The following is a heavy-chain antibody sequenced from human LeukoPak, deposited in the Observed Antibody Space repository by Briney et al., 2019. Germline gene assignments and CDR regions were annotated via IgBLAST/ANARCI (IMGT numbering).Heavy chain of an antibody. D-gene: IGHD3-22*01. CDR2: ISGSGGST. CDR1: GFTFSSYA. J-gene: IGHJ4*02. CDR3: AKPPGYYDSGASLFDY. V-gene: IGHV3-23*01. Sequence: GGSLRLSCAASGFTFSSYAMSWVRQAPGKGLEWVSAISGSGGSTYYADYVKGRFTISRDNSKNTLYLQMNSLRAEDTAVYYCAKPPGYYDSGASLFDYWGQGTLVTVSS.